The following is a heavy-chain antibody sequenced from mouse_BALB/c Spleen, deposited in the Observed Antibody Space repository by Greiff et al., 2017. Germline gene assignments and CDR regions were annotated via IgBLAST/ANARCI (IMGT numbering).Heavy chain of an antibody. CDR2: INSNGGST. CDR3: ARQGDY. Sequence: EVKLMESGGGLVQPGGSLKLSCAASGFTFSSYGMSWVRQTPDKRLELVATINSNGGSTYYPDSVKGRFTISRDNAKNTLYLQMSSLKSEDTAMYYCARQGDYWGQGTTLTVSS. J-gene: IGHJ2*01. V-gene: IGHV5-6-3*01. CDR1: GFTFSSYG.